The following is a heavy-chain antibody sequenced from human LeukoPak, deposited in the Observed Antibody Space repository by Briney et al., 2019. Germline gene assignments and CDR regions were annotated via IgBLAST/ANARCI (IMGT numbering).Heavy chain of an antibody. D-gene: IGHD1-26*01. J-gene: IGHJ4*02. Sequence: SETLSLTCTVSGGSISSYYWSWIRQPPGKGLEWIGYIYYSGSTNYNPSLKSRVTISVDTSKNQFSLKLSSVTAADTAVYYCARRGPPGIVGATSYFDYWGQGTLVTVSS. CDR2: IYYSGST. CDR1: GGSISSYY. CDR3: ARRGPPGIVGATSYFDY. V-gene: IGHV4-59*08.